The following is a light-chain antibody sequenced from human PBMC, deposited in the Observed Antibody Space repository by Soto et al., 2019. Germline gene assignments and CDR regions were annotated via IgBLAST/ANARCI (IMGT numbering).Light chain of an antibody. CDR2: EDT. J-gene: IGLJ2*01. CDR1: SSDVGGYYL. CDR3: CSYAGSRTLI. V-gene: IGLV2-23*01. Sequence: QSALTQPASVSGSPGQSITISCTGTSSDVGGYYLVSWYQQYPGKAPTLLIYEDTKRPSGVSIRFSGSKSGNTASLTISGLQAEDEADYHCCSYAGSRTLIFGGGTKLTVL.